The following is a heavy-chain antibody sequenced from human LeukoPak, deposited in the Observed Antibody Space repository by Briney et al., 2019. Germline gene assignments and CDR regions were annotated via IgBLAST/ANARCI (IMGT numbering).Heavy chain of an antibody. CDR1: GFTFSSYS. D-gene: IGHD6-19*01. CDR2: ISTTGGST. V-gene: IGHV3-23*01. Sequence: GGSLRLSCAASGFTFSSYSMNWVRQAPGKGPEWVSSISTTGGSTYYADSMKGRFAISRDNAKHTLCLQMNSLRAEDTAVYYCTAQWLVLGTYDMWGQGTMVTVSS. CDR3: TAQWLVLGTYDM. J-gene: IGHJ3*02.